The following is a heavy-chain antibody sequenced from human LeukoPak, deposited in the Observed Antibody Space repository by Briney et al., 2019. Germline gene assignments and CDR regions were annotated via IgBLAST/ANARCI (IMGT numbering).Heavy chain of an antibody. D-gene: IGHD3-3*01. CDR3: ARVLTIFGVAADY. V-gene: IGHV1-18*01. CDR1: GYTFTNYG. CDR2: INVYNGNT. J-gene: IGHJ4*02. Sequence: ASVKVSCKASGYTFTNYGITWVRQAPGQGPEWMGWINVYNGNTNYAQKVQGRVTMTTDTSTSTAYMELRSLKSDDTAVYYCARVLTIFGVAADYWGQGTLVSVSS.